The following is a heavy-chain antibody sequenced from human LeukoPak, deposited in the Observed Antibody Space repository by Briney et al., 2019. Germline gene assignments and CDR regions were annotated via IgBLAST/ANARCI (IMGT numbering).Heavy chain of an antibody. CDR1: GFTFGSYA. J-gene: IGHJ4*02. V-gene: IGHV3-23*01. Sequence: GGSLRLSCAASGFTFGSYAMSWVRQAPGKGLEWVSAISGSGGSTYYADSVKGRFTISRDNSKNTLYLQMNSLRAEDTAVYYCAKVHCSSTSCYAWSFDCWGQGTLVTVSS. CDR3: AKVHCSSTSCYAWSFDC. D-gene: IGHD2-2*01. CDR2: ISGSGGST.